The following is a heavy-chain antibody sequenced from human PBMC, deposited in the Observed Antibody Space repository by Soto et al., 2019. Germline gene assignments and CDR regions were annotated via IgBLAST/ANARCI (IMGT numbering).Heavy chain of an antibody. CDR2: IASNSGYT. J-gene: IGHJ6*02. Sequence: GGSLRLSCAASGFTFGDYYMTWIRQAPGKGLEWVSYIASNSGYTNYADSVMGRFTISRDNAENSLYLQMNSLRAEDTAVYFCARVKSHSSYGSGNYYKRYGLDVWGQGTTVTVSS. V-gene: IGHV3-11*05. CDR3: ARVKSHSSYGSGNYYKRYGLDV. D-gene: IGHD3-10*01. CDR1: GFTFGDYY.